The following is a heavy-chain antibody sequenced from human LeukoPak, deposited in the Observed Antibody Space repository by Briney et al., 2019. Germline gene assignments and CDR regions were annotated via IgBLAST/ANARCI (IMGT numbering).Heavy chain of an antibody. Sequence: PGGSLRLSCAASGFTFSSYAMSWVRQAPGKGLEWVSAISGSGGSTYYADSVKGRFTISRDNSKKTLYLQMKSLRAEDTAVYYCAKESTVTTRSSYGYWGQGTLVTVSS. CDR3: AKESTVTTRSSYGY. D-gene: IGHD4-17*01. CDR2: ISGSGGST. CDR1: GFTFSSYA. J-gene: IGHJ4*02. V-gene: IGHV3-23*01.